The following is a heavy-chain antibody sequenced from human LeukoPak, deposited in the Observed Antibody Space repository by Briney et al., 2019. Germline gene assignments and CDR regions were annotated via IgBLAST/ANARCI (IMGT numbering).Heavy chain of an antibody. D-gene: IGHD6-13*01. CDR2: INHSGST. V-gene: IGHV4-34*01. Sequence: SETLSLTCAVYGGSFSGYYWSWIRQPPGKGLEWIGEINHSGSTNYNPSLKSQVTISVDTSKNQFPLKLSSVTAADTAVYYCARDSEYSSSFAFDIWGQGTMVTVSS. CDR3: ARDSEYSSSFAFDI. CDR1: GGSFSGYY. J-gene: IGHJ3*02.